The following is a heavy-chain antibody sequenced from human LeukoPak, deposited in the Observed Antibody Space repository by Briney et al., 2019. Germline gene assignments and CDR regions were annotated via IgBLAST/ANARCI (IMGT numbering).Heavy chain of an antibody. CDR3: AKSGARWSHFDY. CDR2: IYNNGDNT. Sequence: PGGSLRLSCAASGFTFMNYAMNWVRQAPGKGLEWVADIYNNGDNTYYTDSVKGRFTISRDNSKNTLYLQMNNLRAEDTALYYCAKSGARWSHFDYWGQGTLVTVSS. D-gene: IGHD3-3*01. V-gene: IGHV3-23*01. J-gene: IGHJ4*02. CDR1: GFTFMNYA.